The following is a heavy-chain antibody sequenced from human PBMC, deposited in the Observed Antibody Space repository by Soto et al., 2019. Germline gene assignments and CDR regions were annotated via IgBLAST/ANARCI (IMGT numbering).Heavy chain of an antibody. CDR1: GSSFTNYW. D-gene: IGHD6-13*01. Sequence: EVKLVQSGAEVKKPGESLKISCKGSGSSFTNYWIAWVRQMPGKGLEWMGIINPADSDARYSPSFQGQVTISADKSISTASLQWSSLKASDTAMYYCARPTIAAAGLDSWGQGTLVTVSS. CDR2: INPADSDA. J-gene: IGHJ4*02. V-gene: IGHV5-51*01. CDR3: ARPTIAAAGLDS.